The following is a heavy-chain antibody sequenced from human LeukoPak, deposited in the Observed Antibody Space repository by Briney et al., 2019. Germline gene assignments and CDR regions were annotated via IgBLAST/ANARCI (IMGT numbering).Heavy chain of an antibody. CDR2: IGQDGSNK. CDR1: GFTFTDYW. V-gene: IGHV3-7*03. Sequence: GGSLRLSCAASGFTFTDYWMSWVRQAPGKGLEWVANIGQDGSNKFYVASVKGRFSISRDNAKNSVFLQMNNLRVEDTAIYYCATSRAAAGCDWGQGTLVTDSS. J-gene: IGHJ4*02. D-gene: IGHD6-13*01. CDR3: ATSRAAAGCD.